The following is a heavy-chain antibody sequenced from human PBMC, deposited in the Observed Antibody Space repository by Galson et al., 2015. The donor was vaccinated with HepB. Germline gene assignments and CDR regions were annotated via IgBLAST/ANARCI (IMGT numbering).Heavy chain of an antibody. V-gene: IGHV4-4*02. D-gene: IGHD6-6*01. J-gene: IGHJ3*02. Sequence: ETLSLTCAVSGGSISSSNWWSWVRQPPGKGLEWIGEIYHSGSTNYNPSLKSRVTISVDKSKNQFSLKLSSVTAADTAVYYCARDYLSPMSIAARRDAFDIWGQGTMVTVSS. CDR2: IYHSGST. CDR3: ARDYLSPMSIAARRDAFDI. CDR1: GGSISSSNW.